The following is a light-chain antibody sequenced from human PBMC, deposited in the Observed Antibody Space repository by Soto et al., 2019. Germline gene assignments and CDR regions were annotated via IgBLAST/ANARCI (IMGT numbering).Light chain of an antibody. J-gene: IGLJ2*01. CDR2: LNSDGSH. CDR3: QTWGTDIVV. V-gene: IGLV4-69*01. CDR1: SGHSSYA. Sequence: QLVLTQSPSASASRGASVKLTCTLSSGHSSYAIAWHQQQPEKGPRYLMKLNSDGSHSKGDGIPDRFSGSSSGAERYLTISSLQSEDEADYYCQTWGTDIVVFGGGTNLTVL.